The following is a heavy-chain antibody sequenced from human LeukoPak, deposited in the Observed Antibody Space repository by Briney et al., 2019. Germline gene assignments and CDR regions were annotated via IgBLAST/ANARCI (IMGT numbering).Heavy chain of an antibody. J-gene: IGHJ4*02. CDR3: ARALVGATYLDY. Sequence: GGSLRLSCAASGVTFSSYPMHWVRQAPGKGLGWVSVISYDGSNQYYADSLKGRFTISRDNSKNTLYLQMNSLVAEDTAVYYCARALVGATYLDYWGQGTLVTVSS. V-gene: IGHV3-30*04. CDR2: ISYDGSNQ. CDR1: GVTFSSYP. D-gene: IGHD1-26*01.